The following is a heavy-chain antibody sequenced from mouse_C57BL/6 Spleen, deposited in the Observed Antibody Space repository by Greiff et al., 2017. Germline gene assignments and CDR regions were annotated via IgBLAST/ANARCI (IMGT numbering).Heavy chain of an antibody. V-gene: IGHV1-81*01. J-gene: IGHJ3*01. Sequence: VQLKQSGAELARPGASVKLSCKASGYTFTSYGISWVKQRTGQGLEWIGEIYPRSGNTYYNEKFKGKATLTADKSSSTAYMELRSLTSEDSAVYFCARGDGSSSFAYWGQGTLVTVSA. CDR2: IYPRSGNT. CDR1: GYTFTSYG. CDR3: ARGDGSSSFAY. D-gene: IGHD1-1*01.